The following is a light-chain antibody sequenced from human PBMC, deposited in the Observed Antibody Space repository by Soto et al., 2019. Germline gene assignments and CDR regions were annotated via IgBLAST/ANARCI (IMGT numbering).Light chain of an antibody. CDR3: VAWDDSLNGYVV. V-gene: IGLV1-44*01. Sequence: QSVLTQPPSASGTPGQRVTIPCSGSSSKFGSNTVNWYQQLPGTAPKLVIYSNNQRPSGVPDRFSGSKSGTSASLAISGLQSEDEADYYCVAWDDSLNGYVVFGGGTKVTVL. CDR1: SSKFGSNT. CDR2: SNN. J-gene: IGLJ2*01.